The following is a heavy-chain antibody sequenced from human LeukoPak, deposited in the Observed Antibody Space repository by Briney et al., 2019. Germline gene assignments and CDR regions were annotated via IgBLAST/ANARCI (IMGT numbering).Heavy chain of an antibody. CDR2: SNSDGSST. J-gene: IGHJ4*02. CDR3: ARDLYSSYDY. CDR1: GFTLSSYW. V-gene: IGHV3-74*01. D-gene: IGHD6-19*01. Sequence: GGSLRLSCAASGFTLSSYWMHWVRQAPGKGLIWVSRSNSDGSSTSYADSVQGRFTISRDNSKNTLYLQMNSLRAEDTAVYYCARDLYSSYDYWGQGTLVTVSS.